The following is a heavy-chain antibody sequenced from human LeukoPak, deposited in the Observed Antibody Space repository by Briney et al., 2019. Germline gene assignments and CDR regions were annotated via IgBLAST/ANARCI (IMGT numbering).Heavy chain of an antibody. D-gene: IGHD5-12*01. J-gene: IGHJ4*02. CDR1: GFTFSSYG. CDR2: IWYDGSNK. CDR3: ARDLGGYSGYDDYFDY. V-gene: IGHV3-33*01. Sequence: GGSLRLSCAASGFTFSSYGMHWVRQAPGQGLEWVAVIWYDGSNKYYADPVKGRFTISRDNSKSTLYLQMNSLRAEDTAVYYCARDLGGYSGYDDYFDYWGQGTLVTVSS.